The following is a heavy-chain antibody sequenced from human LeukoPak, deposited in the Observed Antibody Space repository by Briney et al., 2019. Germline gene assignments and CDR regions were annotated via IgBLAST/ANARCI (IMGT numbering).Heavy chain of an antibody. V-gene: IGHV1-46*03. CDR3: AREASAAAKMDV. D-gene: IGHD6-13*01. J-gene: IGHJ6*04. CDR1: GYTFTSYY. CDR2: INPSGGST. Sequence: GASVKVSCKASGYTFTSYYMHWVRQAPGQGLEWMGIINPSGGSTSYAQKFQGRVTMTRDTSTSTVYMELGSLRSEDTAVYYCAREASAAAKMDVWGKGTTVTVSS.